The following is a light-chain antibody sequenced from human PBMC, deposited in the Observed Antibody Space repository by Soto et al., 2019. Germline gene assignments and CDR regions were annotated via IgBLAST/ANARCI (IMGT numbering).Light chain of an antibody. CDR2: GAS. V-gene: IGKV3-20*01. Sequence: EIVLTQSPGTLSLSPGERATLSCRASQSVSSNYLAWYQQKPGQAPRLLIYGASSRATGTPDRFSGSGSGTDFTLTSSRLEPEDFAVYYCQQYGSSPRTFGPGTKVDIK. CDR3: QQYGSSPRT. CDR1: QSVSSNY. J-gene: IGKJ3*01.